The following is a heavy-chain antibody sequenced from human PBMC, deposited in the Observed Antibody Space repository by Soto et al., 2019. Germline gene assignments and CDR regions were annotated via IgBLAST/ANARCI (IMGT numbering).Heavy chain of an antibody. CDR1: GFTFSDYY. CDR2: ISSSGSTI. J-gene: IGHJ6*03. CDR3: AKDLKVRGPFRVTHTYYYYYMDV. D-gene: IGHD3-10*01. V-gene: IGHV3-11*01. Sequence: GGSLRLSCAASGFTFSDYYMSWIRQAPGKGLEWVSYISSSGSTIYYADSVKGRFTISRDNAKNSLYLQMNSLRAEDTAVYYCAKDLKVRGPFRVTHTYYYYYMDVWGKGTTVTVSS.